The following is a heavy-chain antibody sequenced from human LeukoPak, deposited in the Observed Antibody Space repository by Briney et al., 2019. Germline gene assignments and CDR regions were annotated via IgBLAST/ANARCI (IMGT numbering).Heavy chain of an antibody. D-gene: IGHD7-27*01. CDR2: TNLGGSVI. V-gene: IGHV3-7*01. CDR3: AAWGLDNY. J-gene: IGHJ4*02. Sequence: GGSLRLSCAASGFAFRDYWMNWVRQAPGKGLEWVANTNLGGSVISYVDSVKGRCTASRDNAENSLSLQMNSLRAEDTAVYYCAAWGLDNYWGQGTLVTVSS. CDR1: GFAFRDYW.